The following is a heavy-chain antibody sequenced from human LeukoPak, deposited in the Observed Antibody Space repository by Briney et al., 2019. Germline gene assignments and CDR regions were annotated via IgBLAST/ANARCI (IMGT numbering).Heavy chain of an antibody. CDR3: ARTYYDFWSGDQYYFDY. D-gene: IGHD3-3*01. CDR1: GASISSYY. Sequence: SETLSLTCTVSGASISSYYWSWIRQPPGKGLEWIGYIYYSGSTNYNPSLKSRVTISVDTSKNRFSLKLSSVTAADTAVYYCARTYYDFWSGDQYYFDYWGQGTLVTVSP. J-gene: IGHJ4*02. V-gene: IGHV4-59*01. CDR2: IYYSGST.